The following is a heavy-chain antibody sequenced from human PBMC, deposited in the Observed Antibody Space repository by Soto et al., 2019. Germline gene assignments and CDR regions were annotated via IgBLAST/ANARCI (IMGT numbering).Heavy chain of an antibody. V-gene: IGHV3-53*02. CDR1: GFTVSSNY. Sequence: EVQLVETGGGLIQPGGSLRLSCAASGFTVSSNYMSWVRQAPGKGLEWVSVIYSGGSTYYADSVKGRFTIYRDNSKNTLYLQMNSLGAADTAVYYCAREKQSTIFGLVGQGAFDIWGQGTMVTVSS. J-gene: IGHJ3*02. CDR3: AREKQSTIFGLVGQGAFDI. CDR2: IYSGGST. D-gene: IGHD3-3*01.